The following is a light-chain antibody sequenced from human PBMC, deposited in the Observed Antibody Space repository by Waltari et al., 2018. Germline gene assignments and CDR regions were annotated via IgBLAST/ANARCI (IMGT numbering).Light chain of an antibody. J-gene: IGLJ2*01. Sequence: NFMLTQPHSVSESPGKTVTISCTGSIGTIAGHSLQWYQHRPGSAPTTVIYEDNQRPSGVPDRFSGSIDSSSNAASLTSAGRNTEDEADYYCQSYDSNYVIFGGGTKLTVL. CDR2: EDN. V-gene: IGLV6-57*02. CDR1: IGTIAGHS. CDR3: QSYDSNYVI.